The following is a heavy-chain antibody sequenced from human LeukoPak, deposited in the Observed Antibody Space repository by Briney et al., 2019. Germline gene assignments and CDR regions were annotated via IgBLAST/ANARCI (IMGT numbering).Heavy chain of an antibody. CDR2: IDPSDSYT. D-gene: IGHD6-13*01. V-gene: IGHV5-10-1*01. CDR3: ATYIAETASGAFDI. CDR1: GRNFTSHW. J-gene: IGHJ3*02. Sequence: GESLKISCKDSGRNFTSHWINWVRQMPGKGLEWVGRIDPSDSYTTYSPSFQGHVTISSDKSITTAYIQWSSLKASDTAIYYCATYIAETASGAFDIWGQGTMVTVSA.